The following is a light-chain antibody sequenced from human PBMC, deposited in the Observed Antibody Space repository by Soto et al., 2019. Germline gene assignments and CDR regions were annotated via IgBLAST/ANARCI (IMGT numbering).Light chain of an antibody. CDR3: QQYNTFRWT. Sequence: DIQMTQSPSTLSASIGDRVTITCRASQSISNWLAWYQQKPGKAPKLLISKASSLESGVPSRFSGSGSGTEFTLTINNLQPDDFATYYCQQYNTFRWTFGPGTKVEIK. J-gene: IGKJ1*01. CDR1: QSISNW. CDR2: KAS. V-gene: IGKV1-5*03.